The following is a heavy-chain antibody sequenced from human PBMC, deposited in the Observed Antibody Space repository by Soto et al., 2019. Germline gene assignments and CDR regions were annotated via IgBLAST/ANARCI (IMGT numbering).Heavy chain of an antibody. CDR3: ARDNDRPQLGGNYYYILDV. CDR1: GGTFRTAA. J-gene: IGHJ6*02. Sequence: QVQLEQSGAEVKKPGSSVRVSCKASGGTFRTAAVSWVRQAPGQGLEWMGGSMPVFRTPDYAQKFQGRVTINADDSTSTAYMELSGLRSDDTAVYYCARDNDRPQLGGNYYYILDVWGQGTTITVSS. D-gene: IGHD2-8*01. V-gene: IGHV1-69*12. CDR2: SMPVFRTP.